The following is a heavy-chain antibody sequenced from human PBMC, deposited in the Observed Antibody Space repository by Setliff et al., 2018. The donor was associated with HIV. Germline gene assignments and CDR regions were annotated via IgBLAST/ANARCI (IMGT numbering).Heavy chain of an antibody. CDR3: ATFFLSTATTQDY. D-gene: IGHD4-17*01. CDR1: GGSFGDQF. V-gene: IGHV4-34*01. CDR2: IHHGGGT. J-gene: IGHJ4*02. Sequence: SETLSLTCAVYGGSFGDQFWNWIRQSPGKGLEWIGEIHHGGGTKYNQSLKSRVTVSLDMSKNQFSLKLNSLTAADTGVYYCATFFLSTATTQDYWGQGTLVTVSS.